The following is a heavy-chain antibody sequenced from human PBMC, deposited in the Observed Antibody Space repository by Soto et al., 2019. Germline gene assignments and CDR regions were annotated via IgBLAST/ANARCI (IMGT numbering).Heavy chain of an antibody. CDR3: ARGSITIFGVVTGPNYGMDV. D-gene: IGHD3-3*01. J-gene: IGHJ6*02. V-gene: IGHV1-69*13. Sequence: GPPVKVSCKASGGTFSSYAISWVRQAPGQGLEWMGGIIPIFGTANYAQKFQGRVTITADESTSTAYMELSSLRSEDTAVYYCARGSITIFGVVTGPNYGMDVWGQGTTVTVSS. CDR1: GGTFSSYA. CDR2: IIPIFGTA.